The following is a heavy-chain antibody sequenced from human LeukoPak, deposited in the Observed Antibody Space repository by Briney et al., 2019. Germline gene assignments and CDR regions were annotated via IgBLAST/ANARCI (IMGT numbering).Heavy chain of an antibody. J-gene: IGHJ5*02. CDR3: ARGVRRVVAVAAWKSWFDP. V-gene: IGHV4-34*01. CDR2: INHSGST. CDR1: GFTFSSYE. Sequence: PGGSLRLSCAASGFTFSSYEMNWVRQPPGKGLEWIGEINHSGSTNYNPSLKSRVTISVDTSKNQFSLKLSSVTAADTAVYYCARGVRRVVAVAAWKSWFDPWGQGTLVTVSS. D-gene: IGHD6-19*01.